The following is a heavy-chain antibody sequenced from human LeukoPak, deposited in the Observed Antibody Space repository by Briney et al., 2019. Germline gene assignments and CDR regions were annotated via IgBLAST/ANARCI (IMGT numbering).Heavy chain of an antibody. J-gene: IGHJ4*02. D-gene: IGHD6-6*01. CDR3: AKLGSSTVAFDH. V-gene: IGHV3-23*01. CDR2: IGSSGDST. Sequence: GGSLRLSCAASGFAFSSYAMTWVRQAPGKGLEWVSTIGSSGDSTYYADSVKGRFTISRDSSKNTLYLQMNSLRAEDTAVYFCAKLGSSTVAFDHWGQGTLVTVSS. CDR1: GFAFSSYA.